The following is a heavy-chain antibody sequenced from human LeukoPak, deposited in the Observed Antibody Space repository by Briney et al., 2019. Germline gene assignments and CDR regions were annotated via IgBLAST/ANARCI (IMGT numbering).Heavy chain of an antibody. V-gene: IGHV3-23*01. CDR3: AKAGGSYHYYYGMDV. CDR1: GFTFSSYA. D-gene: IGHD1-26*01. J-gene: IGHJ6*02. Sequence: PAGSLRLSCAASGFTFSSYAMSWVRQAPGKGLQWVLAISGSGGSTYYADSVKGRFTISRDNSKNTLYLQMNSLRAEDTAVYYCAKAGGSYHYYYGMDVWGQGTTVTVSS. CDR2: ISGSGGST.